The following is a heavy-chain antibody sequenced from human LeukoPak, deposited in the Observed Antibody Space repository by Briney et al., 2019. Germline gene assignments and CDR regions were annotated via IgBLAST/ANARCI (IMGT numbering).Heavy chain of an antibody. CDR1: GFSFSDSY. V-gene: IGHV3-11*06. CDR2: ISYSSTYI. J-gene: IGHJ6*02. Sequence: GGSLRLSCAASGFSFSDSYMSWIRQAPGKGLEWVSYISYSSTYIYYADSVKGRFTISRDNAKHSLYLQMNSLRAEDTAVYFCLRDMDVWGQGTTVTVSS. CDR3: LRDMDV.